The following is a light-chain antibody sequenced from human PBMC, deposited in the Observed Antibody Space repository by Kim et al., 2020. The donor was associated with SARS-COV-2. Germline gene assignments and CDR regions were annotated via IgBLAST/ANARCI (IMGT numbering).Light chain of an antibody. CDR1: TSNIGNNY. J-gene: IGLJ2*01. CDR3: ATWEDSLSGPV. CDR2: RNT. V-gene: IGLV1-47*01. Sequence: GQGITISCSGSTSNIGNNYVSWYQQVPGAAPKVLIYRNTVRPSGVPDRFSGSKSVTSASLAISGLRSEDEAVYYCATWEDSLSGPVFGGGTKVTVL.